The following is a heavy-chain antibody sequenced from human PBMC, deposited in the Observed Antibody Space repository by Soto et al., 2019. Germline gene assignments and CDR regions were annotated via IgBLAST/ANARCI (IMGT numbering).Heavy chain of an antibody. Sequence: QVQLVQSGAEVKKPGSSVKVSCKASGGTFSSYAISWVRQAPGQGLEWMGGIIPIFGTANYAQKFKGRVTITADESTSTADMELSSLRSEDTAVYYCARDLYSSGRRNYGMDVWGQGTTVTVSS. V-gene: IGHV1-69*01. CDR3: ARDLYSSGRRNYGMDV. D-gene: IGHD6-19*01. CDR2: IIPIFGTA. J-gene: IGHJ6*02. CDR1: GGTFSSYA.